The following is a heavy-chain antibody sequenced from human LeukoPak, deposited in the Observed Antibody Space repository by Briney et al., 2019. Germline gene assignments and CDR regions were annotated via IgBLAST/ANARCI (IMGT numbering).Heavy chain of an antibody. J-gene: IGHJ4*02. CDR1: GGTFISYA. D-gene: IGHD5-12*01. CDR3: ADTKDGYNYSY. CDR2: IIPILGIA. Sequence: ASVKVSCKASGGTFISYAISWVRQAPGQGLEWMGRIIPILGIANYAQKFQGRVTITADKSTSTAYMELSSLRSEDTAVYYCADTKDGYNYSYWGQGTLVTVSS. V-gene: IGHV1-69*04.